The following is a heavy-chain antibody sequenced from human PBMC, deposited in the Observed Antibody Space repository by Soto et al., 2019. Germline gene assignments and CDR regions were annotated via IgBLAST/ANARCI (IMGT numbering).Heavy chain of an antibody. CDR3: ARGKDYYFDF. Sequence: SETLSLNRAFSGGSISGYYWTWIRQPPGKGLEWIGYIYYSGSTSYNPSLKSRVTLSIDTSKNQFSLKLSSVTAADTAVYYCARGKDYYFDFWGQGALVTVSS. CDR2: IYYSGST. V-gene: IGHV4-59*01. CDR1: GGSISGYY. J-gene: IGHJ4*02.